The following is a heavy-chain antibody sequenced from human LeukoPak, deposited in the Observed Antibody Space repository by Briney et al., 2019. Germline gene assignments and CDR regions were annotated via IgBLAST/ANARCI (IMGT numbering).Heavy chain of an antibody. Sequence: PGGSLRLSCAPSVFTFSSYSMNWVRQAPGKGLEWVSSISSSSSYIYYADSVKGRFTISRDNAKNSLYLQMNSLRAEDTAVYYCARDRAVVDAFDIWGQGTIVTVSS. CDR1: VFTFSSYS. V-gene: IGHV3-21*01. J-gene: IGHJ3*02. CDR2: ISSSSSYI. D-gene: IGHD6-19*01. CDR3: ARDRAVVDAFDI.